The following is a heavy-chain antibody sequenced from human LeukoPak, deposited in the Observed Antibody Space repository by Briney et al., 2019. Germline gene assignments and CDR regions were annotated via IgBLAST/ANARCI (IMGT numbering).Heavy chain of an antibody. CDR3: ARAYTGGSVDY. V-gene: IGHV3-48*04. CDR2: ISSSGSTI. CDR1: GFTFSSYA. Sequence: PGGSLRLSCAASGFTFSSYAMSWVRQAPGKGLEWVSYISSSGSTIYYADSVKGRFTISRDNAKNSLYLQMNSLRAEDTAVYYCARAYTGGSVDYWGQGTLVTVSS. J-gene: IGHJ4*02. D-gene: IGHD2-2*02.